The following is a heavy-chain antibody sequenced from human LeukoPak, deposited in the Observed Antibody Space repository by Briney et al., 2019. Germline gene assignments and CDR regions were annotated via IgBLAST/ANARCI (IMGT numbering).Heavy chain of an antibody. CDR3: ARGRGDYDFWSGYYRYFDD. J-gene: IGHJ4*02. Sequence: PSETLSLTCAVYGGSFSGYYWSWIRQPPGKGLEWIGEINHSGSTNYNPSLKSRVTISVDTSKNQFSLKLSSVTAADTAVYYCARGRGDYDFWSGYYRYFDDWGQGTLVTVSS. CDR2: INHSGST. D-gene: IGHD3-3*01. V-gene: IGHV4-34*01. CDR1: GGSFSGYY.